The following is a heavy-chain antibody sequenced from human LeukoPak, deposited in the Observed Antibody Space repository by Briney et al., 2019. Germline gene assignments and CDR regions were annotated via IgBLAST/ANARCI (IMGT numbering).Heavy chain of an antibody. J-gene: IGHJ5*02. D-gene: IGHD2-2*01. V-gene: IGHV4-30-4*01. Sequence: SETLSLTCAVYGGSFSGYYWSWIRQPPGKGLEWIGYIYYSGSTYYNPSLKSRVTISVDTSKNQFSLKLSSVTAADTAVYYCALGYCSSTSCYAEWLGWFDPWGQGTLVTVSS. CDR1: GGSFSGYY. CDR2: IYYSGST. CDR3: ALGYCSSTSCYAEWLGWFDP.